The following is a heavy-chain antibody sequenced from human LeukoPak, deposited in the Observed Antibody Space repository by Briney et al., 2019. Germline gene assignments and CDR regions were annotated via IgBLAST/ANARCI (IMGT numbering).Heavy chain of an antibody. CDR1: GGSISSGDYY. D-gene: IGHD5-24*01. CDR3: ARVVGEMATNFPFFDY. Sequence: SETLSLTCTVSGGSISSGDYYWSWIRQPPGKGLEWIGYIYYSGSTYYNPSLKSRVTISVDTSKNQFSLKLSSVTAADTAVYYCARVVGEMATNFPFFDYWGQGTLVTVSS. V-gene: IGHV4-30-4*01. CDR2: IYYSGST. J-gene: IGHJ4*02.